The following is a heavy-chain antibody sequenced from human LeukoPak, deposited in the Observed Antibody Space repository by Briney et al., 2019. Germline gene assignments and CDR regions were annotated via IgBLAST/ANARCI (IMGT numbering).Heavy chain of an antibody. Sequence: GGSLTRYCVASGFNFRSYDMNWIRQALGMGLDWVSALSGSGGSRYYGDSVKGRFTISRDNSKNTLYLQMNSLRAEDTAVYYCAKRGSSGWYVPAGIDYWGQGTLVTVSS. CDR2: LSGSGGSR. CDR3: AKRGSSGWYVPAGIDY. D-gene: IGHD6-13*01. J-gene: IGHJ4*02. CDR1: GFNFRSYD. V-gene: IGHV3-23*01.